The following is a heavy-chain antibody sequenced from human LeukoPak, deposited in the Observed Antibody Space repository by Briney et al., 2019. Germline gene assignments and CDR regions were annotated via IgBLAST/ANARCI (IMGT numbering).Heavy chain of an antibody. D-gene: IGHD3-10*01. V-gene: IGHV4-61*02. J-gene: IGHJ4*02. Sequence: TSETLSLTCTVSGASISSTFYSWTWIRQPAGQGLELIGRFSISGSPNYNPSLKSRVNISMDTSKNQFSLRLTSVTAADTAIYFCARGRVREVPSLDFWGQGTLVTVSS. CDR1: GASISSTFYS. CDR3: ARGRVREVPSLDF. CDR2: FSISGSP.